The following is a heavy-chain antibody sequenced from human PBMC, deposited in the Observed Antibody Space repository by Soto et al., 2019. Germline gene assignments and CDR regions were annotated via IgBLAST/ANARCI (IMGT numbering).Heavy chain of an antibody. CDR3: ATFTFGGVDD. CDR2: IWYDGSNK. CDR1: GFSISTYA. D-gene: IGHD3-16*01. V-gene: IGHV3-33*01. Sequence: QVQLEESGGGVVQPGRSLRLSCVASGFSISTYAMQWVRQAPGKGLEWVAVIWYDGSNKKYVDSVKDRFTITRDNSMNTLYLQMNSLRVDDTAVYYCATFTFGGVDDWGQGTLVTVSS. J-gene: IGHJ4*02.